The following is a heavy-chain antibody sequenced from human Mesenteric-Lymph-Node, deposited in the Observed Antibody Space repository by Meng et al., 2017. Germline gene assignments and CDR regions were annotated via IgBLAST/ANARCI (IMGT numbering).Heavy chain of an antibody. J-gene: IGHJ6*02. CDR3: ARDRYCSGGSCYSGYYYYYYGMDV. V-gene: IGHV3-30*04. Sequence: GGSLRLSCAASGFTFSSYAMHWVRQAPGKGLEWVAVISYDGSNKYYADSVKGRFTISRDNSKNTLYLQMNSLRAEDTAVYYCARDRYCSGGSCYSGYYYYYYGMDVWGQGTTVTVSS. D-gene: IGHD2-15*01. CDR1: GFTFSSYA. CDR2: ISYDGSNK.